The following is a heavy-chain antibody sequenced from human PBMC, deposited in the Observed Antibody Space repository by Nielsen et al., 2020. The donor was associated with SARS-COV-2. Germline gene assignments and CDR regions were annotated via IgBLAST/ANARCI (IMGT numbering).Heavy chain of an antibody. Sequence: GESLKISCSASGFTFSSYAMHWVRQAPGKGLEYVSAISGSGGSTYYADSVKGRFTISRDNSKNTLYLQMNSLRAEDTAVYYCARWVHTAMVKYFDYWGQGTLVTVSS. CDR3: ARWVHTAMVKYFDY. V-gene: IGHV3-64*04. J-gene: IGHJ4*02. CDR1: GFTFSSYA. CDR2: ISGSGGST. D-gene: IGHD5-18*01.